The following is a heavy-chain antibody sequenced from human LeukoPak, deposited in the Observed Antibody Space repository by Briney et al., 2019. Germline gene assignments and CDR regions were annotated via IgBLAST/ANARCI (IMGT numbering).Heavy chain of an antibody. D-gene: IGHD6-13*01. CDR1: GYSISSGFQ. Sequence: SETLSLTCTVSGYSISSGFQWGWLRQPPGKGLGWIGEINHSGSTNYNPSLKSRVTISVDTSKNQFSLKLSSVTAADTAVYYCARLVTAAGADWGQGTLVTVSS. J-gene: IGHJ4*02. CDR2: INHSGST. CDR3: ARLVTAAGAD. V-gene: IGHV4-38-2*02.